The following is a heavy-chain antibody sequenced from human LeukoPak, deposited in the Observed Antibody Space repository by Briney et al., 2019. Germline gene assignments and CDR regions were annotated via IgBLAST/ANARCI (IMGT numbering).Heavy chain of an antibody. CDR1: GGSISSGDYY. Sequence: QASETLSLTCTVSGGSISSGDYYWSWIRQPPGKGLEWIGYIYYSGSTYYNPSLKSRVTISVDTSKNRFSLKLSSVTAADTAVYYCARHYGSGSALDAFDIWGQGTMVTVSS. CDR2: IYYSGST. J-gene: IGHJ3*02. V-gene: IGHV4-30-4*01. D-gene: IGHD3-10*01. CDR3: ARHYGSGSALDAFDI.